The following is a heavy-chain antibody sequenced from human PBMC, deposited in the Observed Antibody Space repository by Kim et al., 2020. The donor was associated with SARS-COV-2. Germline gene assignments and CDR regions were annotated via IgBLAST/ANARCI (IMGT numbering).Heavy chain of an antibody. CDR3: ARDPPNYYGSGRNYYYYGMDV. CDR2: IIPIFGTA. V-gene: IGHV1-69*13. CDR1: GGTFSSYA. D-gene: IGHD3-10*01. J-gene: IGHJ6*02. Sequence: SVKVSCKASGGTFSSYAISWVRQAPGQGLEWMGGIIPIFGTANYAQKFQGRVTITADESTSTAYMELSSLRSEDTAVYYCARDPPNYYGSGRNYYYYGMDVWGQGTRVTVSS.